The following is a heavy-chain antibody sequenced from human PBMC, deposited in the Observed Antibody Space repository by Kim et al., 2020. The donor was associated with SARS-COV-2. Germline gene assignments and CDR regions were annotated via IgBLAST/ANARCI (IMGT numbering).Heavy chain of an antibody. CDR2: ISAYNGNT. D-gene: IGHD2-2*01. V-gene: IGHV1-18*04. CDR1: GYTFTSYG. J-gene: IGHJ6*02. Sequence: ASVKVSCKASGYTFTSYGISWVRQAPGQGLEWMGWISAYNGNTNYAQKLQGRVTMTTDTSTSTAYMELRSLRSDDTAVYYCARDRGPPVFVVVPPGRGPGMDVWGQGTTVTVSS. CDR3: ARDRGPPVFVVVPPGRGPGMDV.